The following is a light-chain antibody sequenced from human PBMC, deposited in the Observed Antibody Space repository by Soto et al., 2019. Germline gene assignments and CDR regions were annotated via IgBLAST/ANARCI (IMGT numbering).Light chain of an antibody. CDR1: SSDIGSYNY. CDR3: SSYTRSSTWV. J-gene: IGLJ7*01. CDR2: DVS. Sequence: QSALTQAASVSGSPGQSITISCTGTSSDIGSYNYVSWYQQHPGKAPKLIIYDVSSRPSGVSDRFAGSKSGNTASLTISGLQGEDGADYYCSSYTRSSTWVFGGGTQLTVL. V-gene: IGLV2-14*01.